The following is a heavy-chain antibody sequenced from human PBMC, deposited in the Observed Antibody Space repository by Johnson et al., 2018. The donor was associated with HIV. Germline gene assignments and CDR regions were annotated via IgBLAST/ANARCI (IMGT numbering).Heavy chain of an antibody. CDR3: THVVVITQEK. J-gene: IGHJ3*01. CDR2: IKSKTDGGTT. Sequence: VQLVESGGGLVKPGGSLRLSCAASGFTFSRYWMSWVRQAPGKGLEWVGRIKSKTDGGTTDYAAPVKGRFSISRDDSKNTLYLQMNNLKTEDTALYYCTHVVVITQEKWGQGTMVTVSS. CDR1: GFTFSRYW. D-gene: IGHD3-22*01. V-gene: IGHV3-15*01.